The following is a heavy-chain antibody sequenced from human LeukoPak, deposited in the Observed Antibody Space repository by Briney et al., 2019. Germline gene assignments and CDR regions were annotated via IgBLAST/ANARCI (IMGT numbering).Heavy chain of an antibody. CDR3: ARDSTPPNYDYVWGSYAFDI. V-gene: IGHV1-2*02. J-gene: IGHJ3*02. D-gene: IGHD3-16*01. Sequence: ASVKVSCRASGYTFTGYYMHWVRQAPGQGLEWMGWINPNSGGTNYAQKFQGRVTITADKSTSTAYMELSSLRSEDTAVYYCARDSTPPNYDYVWGSYAFDIWGQGTMVTVSS. CDR2: INPNSGGT. CDR1: GYTFTGYY.